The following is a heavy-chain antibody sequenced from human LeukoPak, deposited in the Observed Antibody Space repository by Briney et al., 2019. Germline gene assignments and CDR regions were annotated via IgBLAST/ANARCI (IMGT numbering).Heavy chain of an antibody. Sequence: SVKVSCKASGGTFSSYAISWVRQAPGQGLEWMGRIIPILGIANYAQKFQGRVTITADKSTSIAYMELSSLRSEDTAVYYCAKGGYCSSTSCNTGEIDAFDFWGQGTMAIVSS. CDR3: AKGGYCSSTSCNTGEIDAFDF. V-gene: IGHV1-69*04. D-gene: IGHD2-2*02. J-gene: IGHJ3*01. CDR1: GGTFSSYA. CDR2: IIPILGIA.